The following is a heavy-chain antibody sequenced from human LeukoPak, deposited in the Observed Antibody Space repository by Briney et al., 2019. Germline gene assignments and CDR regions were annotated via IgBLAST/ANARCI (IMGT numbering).Heavy chain of an antibody. CDR1: GFTFSTYW. J-gene: IGHJ6*02. Sequence: GGSLRLSCAASGFTFSTYWMSWVRQPPGKGLEWVANINQDGSEKNYVDSVKGRFTISRDNSKNTLYLQMNSLRAEDTAFYYCARDNYGVDVWGQGTTVTVSS. V-gene: IGHV3-7*01. CDR2: INQDGSEK. CDR3: ARDNYGVDV.